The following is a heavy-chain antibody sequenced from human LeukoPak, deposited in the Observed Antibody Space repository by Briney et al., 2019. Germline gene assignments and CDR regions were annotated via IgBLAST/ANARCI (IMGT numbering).Heavy chain of an antibody. J-gene: IGHJ4*02. V-gene: IGHV3-7*01. CDR2: IKEDGSEQ. CDR3: VRDSYSRDLDY. D-gene: IGHD3-22*01. CDR1: AFTFSSYW. Sequence: GGSLRLSCAASAFTFSSYWMSWVRQAPGKGLEWVTNIKEDGSEQYYVDSLKGRFTISRDNAKNSLYLQMNSLRAEDTAVYYCVRDSYSRDLDYWGQGTLVTVSS.